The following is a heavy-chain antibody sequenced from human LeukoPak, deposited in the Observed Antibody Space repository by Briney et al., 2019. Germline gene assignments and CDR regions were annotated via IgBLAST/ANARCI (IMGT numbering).Heavy chain of an antibody. D-gene: IGHD4-11*01. CDR2: INPSGGNT. Sequence: ASVKVSCKASGYTFTSYAMNWVRQAPGQGLEWMGIINPSGGNTSYAQKFQGRVTMTRDTSTSTVYMELSGLRSEDTAVYYCATYSNYYYYYGMDVWGQGTTVTVSS. CDR1: GYTFTSYA. V-gene: IGHV1-46*01. J-gene: IGHJ6*02. CDR3: ATYSNYYYYYGMDV.